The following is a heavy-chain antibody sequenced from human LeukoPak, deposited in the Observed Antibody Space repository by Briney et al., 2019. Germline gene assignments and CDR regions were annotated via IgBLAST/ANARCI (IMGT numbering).Heavy chain of an antibody. Sequence: ASVKVSCKASGYTFTGYYIHWVRQAPGQGLEWMGWINPSSGATNYAQKFQDRVTVTRDTSINTAYMELGSLRSDDTAVYYCARLSGYDEYPDYWGQGTLVTVSS. CDR1: GYTFTGYY. CDR3: ARLSGYDEYPDY. CDR2: INPSSGAT. J-gene: IGHJ4*02. V-gene: IGHV1-2*02. D-gene: IGHD6-13*01.